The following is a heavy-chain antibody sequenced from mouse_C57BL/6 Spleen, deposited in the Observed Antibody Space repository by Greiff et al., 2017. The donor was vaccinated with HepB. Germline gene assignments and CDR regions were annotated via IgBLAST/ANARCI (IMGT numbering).Heavy chain of an antibody. CDR1: GYTFTDYY. J-gene: IGHJ3*01. CDR2: IYPGSGNT. V-gene: IGHV1-76*01. D-gene: IGHD2-3*01. Sequence: QLQQSGAELVRPGASVKLSCKASGYTFTDYYINWVKQRPGQGLEWIARIYPGSGNTYYNEKFKGKATLTAEKSSSTAYMQLSSLTSEDSAVYFCARWGDGYGGFAYWGQGTLVTVSA. CDR3: ARWGDGYGGFAY.